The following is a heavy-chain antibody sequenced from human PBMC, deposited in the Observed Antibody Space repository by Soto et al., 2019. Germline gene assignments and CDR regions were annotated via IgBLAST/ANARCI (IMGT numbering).Heavy chain of an antibody. CDR1: GFTFSSYA. CDR3: ARDRYNWNYFCFDP. Sequence: ESGGGLIQPGGSLRLSCAASGFTFSSYAMNWVRQAPGKGLEWVSGISGSGGSTYYADSVKGRFTISRDNSKNTLYLQMNSLRAEDTAVYYCARDRYNWNYFCFDPWGQGTLVTVSS. J-gene: IGHJ5*02. V-gene: IGHV3-23*01. D-gene: IGHD1-7*01. CDR2: ISGSGGST.